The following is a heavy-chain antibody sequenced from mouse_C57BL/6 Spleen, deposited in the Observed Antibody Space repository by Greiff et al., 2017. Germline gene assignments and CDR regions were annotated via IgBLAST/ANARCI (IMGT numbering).Heavy chain of an antibody. CDR1: GFSFGSYA. D-gene: IGHD1-1*01. V-gene: IGHV5-4*01. J-gene: IGHJ2*01. Sequence: EVQLVESGGGLVKPGGSLKLSCAASGFSFGSYALSWFRRPPEKRRVWVATISDVVSYTYYPDNVKGRFTISRDNAKNNLYLQMSHLKSEDTAMYYCARDRGYYGSSYYFDYWGQGTTLTVSS. CDR2: ISDVVSYT. CDR3: ARDRGYYGSSYYFDY.